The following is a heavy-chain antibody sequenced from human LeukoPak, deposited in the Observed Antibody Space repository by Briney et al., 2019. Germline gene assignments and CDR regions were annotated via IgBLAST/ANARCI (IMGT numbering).Heavy chain of an antibody. D-gene: IGHD6-13*01. J-gene: IGHJ5*02. CDR2: INPNSGGT. V-gene: IGHV1-2*02. Sequence: ASVKVSCKASGYTFTGYYMHWVRQAPGQGLEWMGWINPNSGGTNYAQKFQGRVTMTRDTSISTAYMELSRLRSDDTAMYYCARDSGGGVAAAGTRWFDPWGQGTLVTVSS. CDR3: ARDSGGGVAAAGTRWFDP. CDR1: GYTFTGYY.